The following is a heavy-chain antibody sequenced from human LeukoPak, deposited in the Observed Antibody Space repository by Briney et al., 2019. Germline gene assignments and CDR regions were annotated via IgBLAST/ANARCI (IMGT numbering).Heavy chain of an antibody. CDR2: IYYSGST. D-gene: IGHD2-21*01. CDR3: ARGCVPIIYYFDY. V-gene: IGHV4-39*07. J-gene: IGHJ4*02. CDR1: GGSISSSSYY. Sequence: SETPSLTCTVSGGSISSSSYYWGWIRQPPGKGLEWIGSIYYSGSTYYNPSLKSRVTISVDTSKNQFSLKLSSVTAADTAVYYCARGCVPIIYYFDYWGQGTLVTVSS.